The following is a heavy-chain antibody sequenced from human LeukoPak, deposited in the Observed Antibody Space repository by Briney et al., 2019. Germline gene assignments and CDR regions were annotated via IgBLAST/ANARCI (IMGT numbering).Heavy chain of an antibody. D-gene: IGHD3-10*01. Sequence: ASVKVSCKAFGYGFTSYYIHWVRQAPGQGLEWMGIINPSVGGTTYARKFQGRVTMTRDTSTSTVYMELSSLRSEDTAVYYCARHGSGRYYPAEGRVDYWGQGTLVTASS. CDR3: ARHGSGRYYPAEGRVDY. J-gene: IGHJ4*02. CDR2: INPSVGGT. CDR1: GYGFTSYY. V-gene: IGHV1-46*03.